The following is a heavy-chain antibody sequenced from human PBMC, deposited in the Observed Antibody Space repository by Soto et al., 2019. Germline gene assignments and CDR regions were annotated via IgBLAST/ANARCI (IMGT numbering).Heavy chain of an antibody. D-gene: IGHD4-17*01. Sequence: GASVKVSCKASGGTFSSYAISWVRQAPGQGLEWMGGIIPILGTANYAQKFQGRVTITADESTSTAYMELSSLRSEDTAVYYCATKSSDYGDYKYYYYYGMDVWGQGTTVTVSS. CDR1: GGTFSSYA. J-gene: IGHJ6*02. CDR3: ATKSSDYGDYKYYYYYGMDV. CDR2: IIPILGTA. V-gene: IGHV1-69*13.